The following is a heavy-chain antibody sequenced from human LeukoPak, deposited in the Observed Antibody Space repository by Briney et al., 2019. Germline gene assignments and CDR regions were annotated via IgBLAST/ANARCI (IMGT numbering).Heavy chain of an antibody. CDR3: ARVVVVITKHAFDI. J-gene: IGHJ3*02. V-gene: IGHV4-4*02. Sequence: SGTLSLTCAVSGGSISSSNWWSWVRQPPGKGLEWIGEIYHSGSTNYNPSLKSRVTISVDKSKNQFSLKLSSVTAADTAVYYCARVVVVITKHAFDIWGQGTMVTVSS. D-gene: IGHD3-22*01. CDR2: IYHSGST. CDR1: GGSISSSNW.